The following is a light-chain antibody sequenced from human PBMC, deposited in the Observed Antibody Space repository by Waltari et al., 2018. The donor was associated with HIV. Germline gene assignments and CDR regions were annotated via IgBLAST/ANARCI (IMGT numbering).Light chain of an antibody. CDR1: KLGNKH. Sequence: SYELTQPPYVSVYSGPTASITCSGDKLGNKHVSWYQQNPGQSPVLVIYQDTKRPSGIPERFSGSNSGNTATLTISGTQGMDEADYYCHTWDRSTVIFGGGTKLTVL. CDR3: HTWDRSTVI. CDR2: QDT. V-gene: IGLV3-1*01. J-gene: IGLJ2*01.